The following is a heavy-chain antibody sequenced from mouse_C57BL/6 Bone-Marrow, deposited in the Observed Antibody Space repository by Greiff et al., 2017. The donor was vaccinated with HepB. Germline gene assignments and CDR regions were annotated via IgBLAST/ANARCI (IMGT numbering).Heavy chain of an antibody. J-gene: IGHJ3*01. CDR2: IWRGGST. V-gene: IGHV2-5*01. Sequence: VKLVESGPGLVQPSQSLSITCTVSGFSLTSYGVHWVRPSPGKGLEWLGVIWRGGSTDYNAAFMSRLSITKDNSKSQVFFKMNSLQADDTSIYYCAKIERGFAYWGQGTLVTVSA. CDR1: GFSLTSYG. CDR3: AKIERGFAY.